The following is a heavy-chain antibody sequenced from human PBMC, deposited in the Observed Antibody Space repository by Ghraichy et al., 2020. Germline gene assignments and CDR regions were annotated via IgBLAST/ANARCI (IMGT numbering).Heavy chain of an antibody. CDR3: AKGVVAATRYYYYMDV. D-gene: IGHD2-15*01. J-gene: IGHJ6*03. Sequence: TISGSGGSTYYADSVKGRFTISRDNSKNTLYLQMNSLRAEDTAVYYCAKGVVAATRYYYYMDVWGKGTTVTVS. V-gene: IGHV3-23*01. CDR2: ISGSGGST.